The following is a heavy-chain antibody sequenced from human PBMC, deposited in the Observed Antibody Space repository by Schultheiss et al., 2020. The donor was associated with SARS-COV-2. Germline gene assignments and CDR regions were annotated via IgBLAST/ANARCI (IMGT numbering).Heavy chain of an antibody. V-gene: IGHV3-33*06. Sequence: GGSLRLSCAASGFTFSSYAMSWVRQAPGKGLEWVAVIWYDGSNKYYADSVKGRFTISRDNSKNTLYLQMNSLRAEDTAVYYCAKDLVHFDYWGQGTLVTVSS. CDR3: AKDLVHFDY. J-gene: IGHJ4*02. CDR1: GFTFSSYA. CDR2: IWYDGSNK.